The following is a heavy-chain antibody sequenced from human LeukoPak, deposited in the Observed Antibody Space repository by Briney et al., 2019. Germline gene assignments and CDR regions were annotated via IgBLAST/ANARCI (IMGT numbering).Heavy chain of an antibody. D-gene: IGHD3-10*01. CDR1: GLIFSSYS. CDR2: ISSSSTYI. V-gene: IGHV3-21*01. J-gene: IGHJ6*04. Sequence: GGALSLSFAGCGLIFSSYSMNWVRQAAGRGVEWVSSISSSSTYIYYDDSLRGRFTNARDNAKNSQYLQMNSLGADDTAVYYCARDLIVGATYYYAMDVWGKGTTVTVSS. CDR3: ARDLIVGATYYYAMDV.